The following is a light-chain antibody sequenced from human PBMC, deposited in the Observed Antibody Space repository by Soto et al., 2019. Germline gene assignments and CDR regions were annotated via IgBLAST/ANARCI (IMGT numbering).Light chain of an antibody. V-gene: IGKV1-39*01. CDR2: AAS. CDR1: ESISRH. J-gene: IGKJ5*01. CDR3: PESYSTLSIT. Sequence: DIQMTQSPSSLSASVGDRVTITCRASESISRHLNWYQQKPGNAPKLLIYAASSLQNGVPSRFSGSGSGTDFTLTISTLQPGDFATYYCPESYSTLSITFGQGTRLETK.